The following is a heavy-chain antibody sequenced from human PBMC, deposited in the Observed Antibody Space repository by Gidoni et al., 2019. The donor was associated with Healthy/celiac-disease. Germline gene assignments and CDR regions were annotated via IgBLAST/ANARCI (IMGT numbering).Heavy chain of an antibody. Sequence: QVQLQQWGAGLLKPSETLSLTCAVYGGSFSGYYWSWIRQPPGKGLEWIGEINHSGSTNYNPSLKSRVTISVDTSKNQFSLKLSSVTAADTAVYYCARGFSYGDYDVVSLRYFDYWGQGTLVTVSS. CDR3: ARGFSYGDYDVVSLRYFDY. D-gene: IGHD4-17*01. CDR1: GGSFSGYY. CDR2: INHSGST. J-gene: IGHJ4*02. V-gene: IGHV4-34*01.